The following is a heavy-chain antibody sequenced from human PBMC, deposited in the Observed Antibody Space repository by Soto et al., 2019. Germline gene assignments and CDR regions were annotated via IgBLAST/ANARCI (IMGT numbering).Heavy chain of an antibody. CDR3: ARGGFSSSYRLDY. Sequence: VASVKVSCKASGGTFSSYALNWVRQAPGRGLEWMGGIVPIFGAANYAQKFQGRVTITADESTSTAYMELSSLRSEDTALYYCARGGFSSSYRLDYWGQGTLVTVSS. D-gene: IGHD6-6*01. V-gene: IGHV1-69*13. CDR2: IVPIFGAA. CDR1: GGTFSSYA. J-gene: IGHJ4*02.